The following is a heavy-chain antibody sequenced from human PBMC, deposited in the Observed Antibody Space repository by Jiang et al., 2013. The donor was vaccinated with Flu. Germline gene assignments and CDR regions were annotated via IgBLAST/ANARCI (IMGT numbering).Heavy chain of an antibody. J-gene: IGHJ6*02. V-gene: IGHV1-69*02. Sequence: WVRQAPGQGLEWMGRIIPILGIVNNAQKFQDRVTITADKSTSTAYMELSSLRSEDTAVYYCAMKCGGDCSIPMDVWGQGTTVTVSS. CDR2: IIPILGIV. CDR3: AMKCGGDCSIPMDV. D-gene: IGHD2-21*01.